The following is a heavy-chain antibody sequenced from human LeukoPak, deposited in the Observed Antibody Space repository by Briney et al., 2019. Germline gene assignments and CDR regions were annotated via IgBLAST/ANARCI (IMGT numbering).Heavy chain of an antibody. D-gene: IGHD1-1*01. Sequence: PSETLSLTCTVSGGSIGTYYWSWIRQPGGKGLEWIGRIFTTGGANYNPSLKSRVTMSLDTSKNLFSLKLNSVTAADTAVDYCVRYGPNWSVLWGQGALVTVSS. CDR1: GGSIGTYY. CDR2: IFTTGGA. V-gene: IGHV4-4*07. J-gene: IGHJ1*01. CDR3: VRYGPNWSVL.